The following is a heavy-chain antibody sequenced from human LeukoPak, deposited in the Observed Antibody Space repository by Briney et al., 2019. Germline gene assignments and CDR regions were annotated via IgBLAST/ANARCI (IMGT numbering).Heavy chain of an antibody. CDR2: ITGSGGNT. CDR3: AKERDGYNSSPLNY. CDR1: GFTFNSFA. Sequence: GGSLRLSCAASGFTFNSFAMSWVRQAPGKGLEWVSSITGSGGNTYYADSVKGQFTISRDNSKNTLYLQMNSLRAEDTAVYYCAKERDGYNSSPLNYWGQETLVTVSS. D-gene: IGHD5-24*01. J-gene: IGHJ4*02. V-gene: IGHV3-23*01.